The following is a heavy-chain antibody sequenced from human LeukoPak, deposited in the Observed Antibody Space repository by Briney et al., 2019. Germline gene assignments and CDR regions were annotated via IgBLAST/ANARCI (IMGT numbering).Heavy chain of an antibody. J-gene: IGHJ6*02. CDR2: IYYSGST. CDR1: GGSISSYY. CDR3: ASLNYDILTGYGMDV. D-gene: IGHD3-9*01. V-gene: IGHV4-59*08. Sequence: SETLSLTCTVSGGSISSYYWSWIRQPPGKGLEWIGYIYYSGSTNYNPSLKSRVTISVDTSKNQFSLKLSSVTAADTAVYYCASLNYDILTGYGMDVWGQGTTVTVSS.